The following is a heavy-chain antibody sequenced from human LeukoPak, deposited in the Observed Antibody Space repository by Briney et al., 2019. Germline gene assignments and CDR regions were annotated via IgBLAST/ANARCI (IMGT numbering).Heavy chain of an antibody. D-gene: IGHD5-12*01. CDR3: SRGHGWLPDS. J-gene: IGHJ5*01. CDR2: IYSSGST. CDR1: GGSISSYY. V-gene: IGHV4-59*01. Sequence: SETLSLTCTVSGGSISSYYWSWIRHPPGKGLEWIGHIYSSGSTNYNPSLKSRVTISVDTSKNQFSLKLSSVTAADTAVYYCSRGHGWLPDSWGQGTLVTVSS.